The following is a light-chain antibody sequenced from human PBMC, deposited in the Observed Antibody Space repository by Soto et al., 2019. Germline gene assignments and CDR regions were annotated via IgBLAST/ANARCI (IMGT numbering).Light chain of an antibody. V-gene: IGKV3-11*01. Sequence: EIVLTQSPATLSLSPGERATLSCRASQSVGSYLAWYQQKPCQAPRLLIYDASNRATGIPARFSGSGSGTDFTLTISSLEPEDFAVYYCQQRNNWPPYTFGQGTKLEIK. J-gene: IGKJ2*01. CDR1: QSVGSY. CDR2: DAS. CDR3: QQRNNWPPYT.